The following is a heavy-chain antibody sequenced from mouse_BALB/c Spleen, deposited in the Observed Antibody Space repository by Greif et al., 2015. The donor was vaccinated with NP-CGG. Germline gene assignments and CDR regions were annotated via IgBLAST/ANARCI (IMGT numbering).Heavy chain of an antibody. CDR1: GYAFSSYW. V-gene: IGHV1-80*01. CDR2: IYPGDGDT. Sequence: QVQLKESGAELVRPGSSVKISCKASGYAFSSYWMNWVKQRPGQGLEWIGQIYPGDGDTNYNGKFKGKATLTADKSSSTAYMQLSSLTSEDSAVYFCARELRLRGNCFDYWGQGTTLTVSS. CDR3: ARELRLRGNCFDY. J-gene: IGHJ2*01. D-gene: IGHD1-2*01.